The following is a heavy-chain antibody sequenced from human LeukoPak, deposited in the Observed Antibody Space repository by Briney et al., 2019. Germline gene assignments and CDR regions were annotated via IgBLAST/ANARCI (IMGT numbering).Heavy chain of an antibody. CDR3: ARADYDFWSGYPQGYFDY. D-gene: IGHD3-3*01. J-gene: IGHJ4*03. V-gene: IGHV1-2*02. CDR1: GYTFTGYY. Sequence: ASVKVSCKASGYTFTGYYMHWVRQAPGQGLEWMGWINPNSGGTNYAQKFQGRVTMTRDTSISTAYMELSRLRSDDTAVYYCARADYDFWSGYPQGYFDYWGQGTTVTVSS. CDR2: INPNSGGT.